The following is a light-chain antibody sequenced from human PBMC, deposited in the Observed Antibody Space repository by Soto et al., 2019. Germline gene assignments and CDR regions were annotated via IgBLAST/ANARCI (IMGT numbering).Light chain of an antibody. Sequence: DIQMTQSPSTLSASVGDRVTITCRASQSINTWLAWYQQKPGKAPKVLIYDASSLESGVPSRFSGSGSGTEFTLTISSLQPDDFATYNCQQYNSYWTFGQGTKVDIK. CDR3: QQYNSYWT. CDR1: QSINTW. J-gene: IGKJ1*01. CDR2: DAS. V-gene: IGKV1-5*01.